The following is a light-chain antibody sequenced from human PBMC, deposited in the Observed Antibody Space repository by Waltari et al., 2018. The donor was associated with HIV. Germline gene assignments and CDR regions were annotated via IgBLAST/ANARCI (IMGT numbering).Light chain of an antibody. CDR3: CSYAGTYTYV. J-gene: IGLJ1*01. V-gene: IGLV2-11*01. CDR2: DVS. CDR1: SSDVVDYNP. Sequence: QSALTQPRSVSGSPGQSVTISCTGTSSDVVDYNPVSWYQQHPGKAPKLMIYDVSKWPSGVPDRFSGSKSGNTASLTISGLQAEDEADYYCCSYAGTYTYVFGTGTKVTVL.